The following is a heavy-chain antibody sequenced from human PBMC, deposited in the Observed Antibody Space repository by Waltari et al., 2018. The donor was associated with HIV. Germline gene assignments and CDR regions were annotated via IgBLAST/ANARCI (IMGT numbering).Heavy chain of an antibody. Sequence: EVLLVESGGGLGKPGGSLRLSCAASGFTSSDAWMSWVRQAPGKGLEWVGRIKSNTDGGTTNYAAPVKGRFTISRDDSKTTLYLEMNSLKTEDTAVYYCTTVGGGTRDYWGQGTLITVSS. D-gene: IGHD3-16*01. J-gene: IGHJ4*02. CDR2: IKSNTDGGTT. CDR3: TTVGGGTRDY. CDR1: GFTSSDAW. V-gene: IGHV3-15*01.